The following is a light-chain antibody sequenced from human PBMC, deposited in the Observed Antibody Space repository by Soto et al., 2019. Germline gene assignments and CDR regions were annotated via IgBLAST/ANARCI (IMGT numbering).Light chain of an antibody. V-gene: IGLV2-14*03. J-gene: IGLJ3*02. Sequence: QSALNQPASVAGSPGQSITISCTGTSSDVGGYNYVSWYQQHPGKAPKLMIYDVNNRPSGISNRFSGSKSGNTASLTISGLQAEDEADYYCSSYTSSSTLVVFGGGTQLTVL. CDR2: DVN. CDR1: SSDVGGYNY. CDR3: SSYTSSSTLVV.